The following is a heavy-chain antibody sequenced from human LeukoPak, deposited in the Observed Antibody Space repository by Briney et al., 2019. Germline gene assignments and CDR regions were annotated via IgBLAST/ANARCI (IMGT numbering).Heavy chain of an antibody. CDR3: SRVAGVRGLPKYYYMDV. CDR1: GFTFGEYA. CDR2: IRSKAYGGTT. V-gene: IGHV3-49*03. D-gene: IGHD3-10*01. J-gene: IGHJ6*03. Sequence: GGSLRLSCTASGFTFGEYALNWFRQAPGKGLEWVAFIRSKAYGGTTEYAAPVKGRLTVARDDSKSITYLQMNNLKTEDTAVYYCSRVAGVRGLPKYYYMDVWGKGATVTVSS.